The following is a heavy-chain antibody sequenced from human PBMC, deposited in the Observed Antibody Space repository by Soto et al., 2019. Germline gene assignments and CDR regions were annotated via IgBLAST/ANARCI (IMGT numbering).Heavy chain of an antibody. CDR2: IYYSGST. Sequence: SETLSLTCTVSGGSISSYYWSWIRQPPGKGLERIGYIYYSGSTNYNPSLKSRVTISVDTSKNQFSLKLSSVTAADTAVYYCARLITMVRGVSWYYYGMDVWGQGTTVTVSS. CDR3: ARLITMVRGVSWYYYGMDV. J-gene: IGHJ6*02. CDR1: GGSISSYY. D-gene: IGHD3-10*01. V-gene: IGHV4-59*08.